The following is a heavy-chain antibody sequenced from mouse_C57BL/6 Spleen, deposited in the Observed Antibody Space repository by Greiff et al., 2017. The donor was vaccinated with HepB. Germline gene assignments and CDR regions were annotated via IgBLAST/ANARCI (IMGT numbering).Heavy chain of an antibody. Sequence: QVQLQQSGAELVMPGASVKLSCKASGYTFTSYWMHWVKQRPGQGLEWIGEIDPSDSYTNYNQKFKGKSTLTVDKSSSTAYMQLSSLTSEDSAVYYCARGYGSFDYWGQGTTLTVSS. J-gene: IGHJ2*01. D-gene: IGHD1-1*01. CDR3: ARGYGSFDY. CDR1: GYTFTSYW. V-gene: IGHV1-69*01. CDR2: IDPSDSYT.